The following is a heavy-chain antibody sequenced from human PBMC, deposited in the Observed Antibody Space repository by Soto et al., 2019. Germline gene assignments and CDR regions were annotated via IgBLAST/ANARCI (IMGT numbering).Heavy chain of an antibody. Sequence: PEGSLRLSCAASGFTFSSYGMHWVRQAPGKGLEWVAVIWYDGSNKYYADSVKGRFTISRDNSKNTLYLQMNSLRAEDTAVYYCARDVDTATYYYYYGMDVWGQGTTVTVSS. D-gene: IGHD5-18*01. CDR1: GFTFSSYG. J-gene: IGHJ6*02. CDR3: ARDVDTATYYYYYGMDV. V-gene: IGHV3-33*01. CDR2: IWYDGSNK.